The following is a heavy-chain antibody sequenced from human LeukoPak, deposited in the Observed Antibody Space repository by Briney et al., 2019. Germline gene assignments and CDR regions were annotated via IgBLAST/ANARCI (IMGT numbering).Heavy chain of an antibody. Sequence: GGSLRLSCAASRFTFSSYWMHWVRQAPGKGLVWVSRINTDGSGTSYADSVKGRFTISRDNAKNTLYLQMNSLRAEDTAVYYCARGNAHALDIWGQGTMVTVSS. V-gene: IGHV3-74*01. CDR3: ARGNAHALDI. J-gene: IGHJ3*02. D-gene: IGHD1-1*01. CDR2: INTDGSGT. CDR1: RFTFSSYW.